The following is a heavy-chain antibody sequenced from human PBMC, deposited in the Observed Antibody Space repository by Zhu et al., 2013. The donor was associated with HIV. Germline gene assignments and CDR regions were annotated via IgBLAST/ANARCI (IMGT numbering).Heavy chain of an antibody. D-gene: IGHD4-4*01. CDR3: AREDRRLMTTLDY. CDR2: INPNNGAT. J-gene: IGHJ4*02. Sequence: QVQLVQSGTEVKTPGASVRVSCRTSRYTFTAYYMHWVRQAPGQGLEWMGWINPNNGATRYAQKFKGRVTMTRDTSVDTAYMDLNGLRSDDTAVYFCAREDRRLMTTLDYWGQGTLVTVSS. CDR1: RYTFTAYY. V-gene: IGHV1-2*02.